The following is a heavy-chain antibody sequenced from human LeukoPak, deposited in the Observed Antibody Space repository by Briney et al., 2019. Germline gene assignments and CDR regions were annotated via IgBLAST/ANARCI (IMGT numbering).Heavy chain of an antibody. CDR2: IYTSGST. Sequence: SETLSLTCTVSGGSISSGSYYWRWLRQPAGKALEWFGRIYTSGSTNYNPSLKSRVTISVDTSKNQFSLKLSSVAAADTAVYYCARAYGSGSYYSFDYWGQGTLVTVSS. J-gene: IGHJ4*02. D-gene: IGHD3-10*01. CDR3: ARAYGSGSYYSFDY. CDR1: GGSISSGSYY. V-gene: IGHV4-61*02.